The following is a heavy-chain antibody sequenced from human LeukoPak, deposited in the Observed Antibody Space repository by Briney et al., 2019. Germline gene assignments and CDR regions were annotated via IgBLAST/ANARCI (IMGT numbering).Heavy chain of an antibody. V-gene: IGHV1-69*05. CDR3: ARGRRGYYYTNFDY. Sequence: SVKVSCKASGGTFSSYAISWVRQAPGQGLEWMGGIIPIFGTANYAQKFQGRVTITTDESTSTAYMELSSLRSEDTAVYYCARGRRGYYYTNFDYWGQGTLVTVSS. D-gene: IGHD3-22*01. CDR1: GGTFSSYA. CDR2: IIPIFGTA. J-gene: IGHJ4*02.